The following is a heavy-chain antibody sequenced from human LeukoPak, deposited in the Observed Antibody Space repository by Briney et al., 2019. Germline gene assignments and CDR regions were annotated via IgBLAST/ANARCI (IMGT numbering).Heavy chain of an antibody. Sequence: GGSLRLSCAASGFIFNICSMNWVRQAPGKGLEWVAVVSYGGTNKYYADSVKGRFTVSRDNSKNTLYLQMNSLRAEDTAVYYCARGTEDYGGSPDATIRRPFAIWGQGTMVTVST. V-gene: IGHV3-30*04. CDR3: ARGTEDYGGSPDATIRRPFAI. J-gene: IGHJ3*02. D-gene: IGHD4-23*01. CDR2: VSYGGTNK. CDR1: GFIFNICS.